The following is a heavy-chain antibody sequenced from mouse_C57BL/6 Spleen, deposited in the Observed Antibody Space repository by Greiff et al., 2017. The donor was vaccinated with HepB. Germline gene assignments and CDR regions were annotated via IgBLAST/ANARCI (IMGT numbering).Heavy chain of an antibody. CDR1: GFTFSSYA. J-gene: IGHJ1*03. CDR2: ISDGGSYT. D-gene: IGHD1-1*01. V-gene: IGHV5-4*01. Sequence: EVQLVESGGGLVKPGGSLKLSCAASGFTFSSYAMSWVRQTPEKRLEWVATISDGGSYTYYPDNVKGRFTISRDNAKNNLYLQMSHLKSEDTAMYYCAREGYYGGYFDVWGTGTTVTVSS. CDR3: AREGYYGGYFDV.